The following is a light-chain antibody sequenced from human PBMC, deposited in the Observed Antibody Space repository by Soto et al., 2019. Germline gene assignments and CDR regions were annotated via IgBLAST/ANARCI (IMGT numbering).Light chain of an antibody. CDR3: QQSYITPYT. Sequence: DIQMTQSPSSLSASVGDTVTITCRASQSISVHLNWYQQKPGKVPKLLIYAASYLQSGVPSRFSGSGSETDFALTSSSLQPEDCATYYCQQSYITPYTFGQGTKLEIK. CDR1: QSISVH. J-gene: IGKJ2*01. CDR2: AAS. V-gene: IGKV1-39*01.